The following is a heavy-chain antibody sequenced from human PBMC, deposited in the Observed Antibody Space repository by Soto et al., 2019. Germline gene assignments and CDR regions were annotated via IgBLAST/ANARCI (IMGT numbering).Heavy chain of an antibody. J-gene: IGHJ4*02. CDR2: INRNGGGA. Sequence: EVQLLDSGGGLVQPGGSLRLSCIVSGFPFSSYAMSWVRQAPGKGLEWVSSINRNGGGANYADSVKGRFTISRDDSNDVLSLQMNSLRAEDTAIYYCATGYYFDFWGQGTLVTVSS. CDR1: GFPFSSYA. V-gene: IGHV3-23*01. CDR3: ATGYYFDF.